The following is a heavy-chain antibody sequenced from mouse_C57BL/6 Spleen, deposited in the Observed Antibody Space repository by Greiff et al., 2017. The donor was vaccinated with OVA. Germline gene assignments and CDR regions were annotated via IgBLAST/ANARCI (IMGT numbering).Heavy chain of an antibody. D-gene: IGHD2-5*01. Sequence: QVQLQQSGPELVKPGASVKISCKASGYAFSSSWMNWVKQRPGKGLEWIGRIYPGDGDTNYNGKFKGKATLTADKSSSTAYMQLISLTSEDSAVYFCARATYYSNYGAYWGQGTLVTVSA. J-gene: IGHJ3*01. CDR2: IYPGDGDT. CDR3: ARATYYSNYGAY. CDR1: GYAFSSSW. V-gene: IGHV1-82*01.